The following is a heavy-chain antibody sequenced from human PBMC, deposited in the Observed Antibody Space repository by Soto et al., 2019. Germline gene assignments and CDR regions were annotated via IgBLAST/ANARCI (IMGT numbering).Heavy chain of an antibody. CDR2: INHSGST. CDR3: ARFDCTNGLCPTDF. D-gene: IGHD2-8*01. Sequence: PSETLSITCAVYGGSFSGYYWSWIRQPPGKGLEWIGEINHSGSTNYNPSLKSRVTISVDTSKNQFSLKLSSVTAADTAVYYCARFDCTNGLCPTDFWGKGTTVTVSS. V-gene: IGHV4-34*01. J-gene: IGHJ6*03. CDR1: GGSFSGYY.